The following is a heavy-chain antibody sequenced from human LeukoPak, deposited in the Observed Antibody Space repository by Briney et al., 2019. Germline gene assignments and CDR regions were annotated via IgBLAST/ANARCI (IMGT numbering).Heavy chain of an antibody. CDR3: AIDEPNYAPYDFDY. CDR2: IKSKADGETT. CDR1: RFTFSNAW. Sequence: PGGSLRLSCAASRFTFSNAWMNWVRQAPGKGLEWVGRIKSKADGETTDYASPVKGRFTISRDDSNNMVYLQMNRLKIEDTAVYYCAIDEPNYAPYDFDYWGQGTLVTVSS. J-gene: IGHJ4*02. D-gene: IGHD4/OR15-4a*01. V-gene: IGHV3-15*01.